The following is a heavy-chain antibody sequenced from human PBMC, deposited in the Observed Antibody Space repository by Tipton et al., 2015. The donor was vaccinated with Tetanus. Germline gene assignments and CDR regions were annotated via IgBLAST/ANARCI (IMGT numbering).Heavy chain of an antibody. J-gene: IGHJ6*02. D-gene: IGHD1-26*01. V-gene: IGHV4-4*07. Sequence: TLSLTCTVSGGSLSTFYWNWIRQPAGKGLEWIGRIYSSGSPNYNPSLKSRVPISIDTSKNQFSLELTSVTAAGTAVYYCARDFRERSGTYFSYYYTMDVWGQGTTVTVSS. CDR3: ARDFRERSGTYFSYYYTMDV. CDR2: IYSSGSP. CDR1: GGSLSTFY.